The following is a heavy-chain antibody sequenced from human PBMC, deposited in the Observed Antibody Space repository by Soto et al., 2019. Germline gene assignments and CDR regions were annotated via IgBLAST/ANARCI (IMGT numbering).Heavy chain of an antibody. V-gene: IGHV4-61*01. CDR3: AGEGGEWEVLTDYYGGMDV. D-gene: IGHD3-10*01. J-gene: IGHJ6*02. CDR2: IYYSGST. Sequence: SETLSLPCTVSGGSVSSGSYYWSWIRQPPGKGLEWIGYIYYSGSTNYNPSLKTRVTISVDTSKNQFSLKLSSVTAADTAVYYCAGEGGEWEVLTDYYGGMDVWGQGTTVTVSS. CDR1: GGSVSSGSYY.